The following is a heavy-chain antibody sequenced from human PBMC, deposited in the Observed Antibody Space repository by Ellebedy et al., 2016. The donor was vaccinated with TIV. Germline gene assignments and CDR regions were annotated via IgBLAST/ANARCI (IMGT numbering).Heavy chain of an antibody. V-gene: IGHV3-74*01. D-gene: IGHD3-3*01. CDR2: INSDGSST. J-gene: IGHJ6*03. CDR1: GFTFSSYW. Sequence: GESLKISXAASGFTFSSYWMHWVRQAPGKGLVWVSRINSDGSSTSYADSVKGRFTISRDNAKNTLYLQMNSLRAEDTAVYYCARARMDFWSGGKWYYMDVWGKGTTVTVSS. CDR3: ARARMDFWSGGKWYYMDV.